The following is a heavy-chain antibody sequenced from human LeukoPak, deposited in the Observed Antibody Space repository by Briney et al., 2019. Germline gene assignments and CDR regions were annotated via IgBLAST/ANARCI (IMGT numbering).Heavy chain of an antibody. J-gene: IGHJ5*02. CDR1: GGSISSSSYY. D-gene: IGHD1-7*01. V-gene: IGHV4-39*01. Sequence: SETLSLTCTVSGGSISSSSYYWGWIRQPPGKGLEWIGSIYYSGSTYYNPSLKSRVTISVDTSKNQFSLKLSSVTAADTAVYYCARRPYNWNYDWFDPWGQGTLVTVSS. CDR2: IYYSGST. CDR3: ARRPYNWNYDWFDP.